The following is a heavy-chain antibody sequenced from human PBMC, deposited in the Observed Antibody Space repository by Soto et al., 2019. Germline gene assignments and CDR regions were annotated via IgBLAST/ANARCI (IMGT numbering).Heavy chain of an antibody. CDR1: GFTFSSYA. CDR3: AKDYRPRLYCGGDCYPPGGMDV. D-gene: IGHD2-21*02. Sequence: GGSLRLSCAASGFTFSSYAMSWVRQAPGKGLEWVSAISGSGGSTYYADSVKGRFTISRDNSKNTLYLQMNSLRAEDTAVCYCAKDYRPRLYCGGDCYPPGGMDVWGQGTTVTVSS. V-gene: IGHV3-23*01. CDR2: ISGSGGST. J-gene: IGHJ6*02.